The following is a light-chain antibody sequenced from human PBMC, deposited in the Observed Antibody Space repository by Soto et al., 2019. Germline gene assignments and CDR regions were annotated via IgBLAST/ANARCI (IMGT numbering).Light chain of an antibody. CDR3: QQYDNLFT. J-gene: IGKJ3*01. Sequence: DIQMTQSPSSLSASVGDRVTITCQASQDISNYLNWYQQKPGIAPKLLIYDASNLETGVPSRFSGSGSGTDFTFTISILQPEDIATYYCQQYDNLFTFGPGTKVDIK. CDR1: QDISNY. V-gene: IGKV1-33*01. CDR2: DAS.